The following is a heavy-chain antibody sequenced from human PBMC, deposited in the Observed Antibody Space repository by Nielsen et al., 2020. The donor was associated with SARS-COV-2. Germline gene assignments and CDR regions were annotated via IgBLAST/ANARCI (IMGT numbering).Heavy chain of an antibody. V-gene: IGHV3-9*01. J-gene: IGHJ6*03. CDR2: ISWNSGSI. D-gene: IGHD6-6*01. CDR3: AKDMRPSARLFYYMDV. CDR1: GFTFDDYA. Sequence: SLNISCAASGFTFDDYAIHWVRQAPVKGLYWVPGISWNSGSIGYADSVKGRFTISRDNAKNSLYLQMNSLRAEDTALYYCAKDMRPSARLFYYMDVWGKGTTVTVSS.